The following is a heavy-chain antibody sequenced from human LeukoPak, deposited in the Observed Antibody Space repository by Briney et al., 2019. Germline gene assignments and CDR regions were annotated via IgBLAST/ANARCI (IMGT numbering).Heavy chain of an antibody. CDR2: VWYDGTNK. CDR3: ARGRLGELSSNPDAFDF. J-gene: IGHJ3*01. V-gene: IGHV3-33*01. Sequence: GRSLRLSCAASGFPFNVYGMHWVRQAPGKGLEWVALVWYDGTNKYYADSVKGRFTISRDNSKNTLYLQMNSLRADDTAVYYCARGRLGELSSNPDAFDFWGQGTMVTVSS. D-gene: IGHD3-16*02. CDR1: GFPFNVYG.